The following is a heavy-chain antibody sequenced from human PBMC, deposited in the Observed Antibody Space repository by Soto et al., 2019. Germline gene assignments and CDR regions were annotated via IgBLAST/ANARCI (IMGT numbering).Heavy chain of an antibody. V-gene: IGHV4-31*03. D-gene: IGHD1-1*01. J-gene: IGHJ6*02. Sequence: SETLSLTCTVTGDSMNSWDQYWTLIRHRPGEGLEWFGYINHRGSLYYNPSLKSRVSMSVDTSKNQFSLNLSSVTAADTAVYYCARELPQRQGRNMDVWGQGTTVTVSS. CDR3: ARELPQRQGRNMDV. CDR2: INHRGSL. CDR1: GDSMNSWDQY.